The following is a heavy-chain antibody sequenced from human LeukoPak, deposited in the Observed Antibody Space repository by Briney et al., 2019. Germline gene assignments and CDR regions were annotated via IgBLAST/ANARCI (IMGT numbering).Heavy chain of an antibody. V-gene: IGHV4-61*02. Sequence: SQTLSLTCTVSGGSISSGSYYWSWIRQPAGKGLEWIGRIYTSGSTNYNPSLKSRVTISVDTSKNQFSLKLSSVTAADTAVYYCARVRGGCSGYDNFDYWGQGTLVTVSS. CDR3: ARVRGGCSGYDNFDY. D-gene: IGHD5-12*01. CDR1: GGSISSGSYY. J-gene: IGHJ4*02. CDR2: IYTSGST.